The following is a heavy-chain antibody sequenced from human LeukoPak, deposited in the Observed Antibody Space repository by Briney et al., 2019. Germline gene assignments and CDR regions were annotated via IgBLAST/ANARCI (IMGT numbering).Heavy chain of an antibody. J-gene: IGHJ5*02. D-gene: IGHD6-13*01. V-gene: IGHV1-24*01. CDR1: GYTLTELS. CDR3: ATTPGAAAGWFDP. Sequence: GASVKVSCKASGYTLTELSMHWVRQAPGKGLEWMGGFDPEDGETIYAQKFQGRVTMTEDTSTDTAYMELSSLRSEDTAVYYCATTPGAAAGWFDPWGQGTLVTVSS. CDR2: FDPEDGET.